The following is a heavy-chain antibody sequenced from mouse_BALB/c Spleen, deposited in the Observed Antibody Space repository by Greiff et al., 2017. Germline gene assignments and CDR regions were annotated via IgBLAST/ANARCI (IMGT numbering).Heavy chain of an antibody. Sequence: EVMLVESGGGLVKPGGSLKLSCAASGFTFSSYTMSWVRQTPEKRLEWVATISSGGSYTYYPDSVKGRFTISRDNAKNTLYLQMSSLKSEDTAMYYCTREDYDGGDYAMDYWGQGTSVTVSS. CDR3: TREDYDGGDYAMDY. CDR1: GFTFSSYT. CDR2: ISSGGSYT. V-gene: IGHV5-6-4*01. J-gene: IGHJ4*01. D-gene: IGHD2-4*01.